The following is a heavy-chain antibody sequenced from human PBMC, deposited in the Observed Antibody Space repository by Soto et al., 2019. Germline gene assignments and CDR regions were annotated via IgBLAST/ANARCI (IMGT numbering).Heavy chain of an antibody. Sequence: SETLSLTCTVSGGSINRYYWTWIRQPPGKGLEWVGYVYYTGSTSYNPSLRGRATISLDRSKNQFSLKLTSVTIADTAVYYCARSLTGYAFDIWGQGTMVTVSS. V-gene: IGHV4-59*01. CDR3: ARSLTGYAFDI. CDR1: GGSINRYY. J-gene: IGHJ3*02. D-gene: IGHD1-20*01. CDR2: VYYTGST.